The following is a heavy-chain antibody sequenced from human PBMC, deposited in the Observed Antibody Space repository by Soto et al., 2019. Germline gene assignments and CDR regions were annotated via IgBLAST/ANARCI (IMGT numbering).Heavy chain of an antibody. Sequence: SETLSLTCTVSGGSISSYYWSWIRQPPGKGLEWIGYIYYSGSTNYNPSLKSRVTISVDTSKNQFSLKLSSVTAADTAVYYCARGEGYYYDSSGYYSFLFDPWGQGTLVTVSS. D-gene: IGHD3-22*01. J-gene: IGHJ5*02. V-gene: IGHV4-59*01. CDR3: ARGEGYYYDSSGYYSFLFDP. CDR1: GGSISSYY. CDR2: IYYSGST.